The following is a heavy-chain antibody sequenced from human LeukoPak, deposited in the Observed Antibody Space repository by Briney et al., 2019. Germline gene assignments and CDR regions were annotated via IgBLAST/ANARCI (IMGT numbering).Heavy chain of an antibody. CDR3: ARVITPRTVVVPNDAFDI. Sequence: GGSLRLSCAASGFSFSSYAMTWVRQAPGKGLEWVSATSGNGAYTYYADSVKGRFTISRDNSKNMLYLQMNSLRAEDTAVYYCARVITPRTVVVPNDAFDIWGQGTMVTVSS. CDR2: TSGNGAYT. J-gene: IGHJ3*02. V-gene: IGHV3-23*01. D-gene: IGHD3-22*01. CDR1: GFSFSSYA.